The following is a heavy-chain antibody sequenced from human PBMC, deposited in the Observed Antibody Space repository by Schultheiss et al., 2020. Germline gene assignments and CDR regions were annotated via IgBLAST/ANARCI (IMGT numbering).Heavy chain of an antibody. Sequence: GGSLRLSCAASGFTFSSYGMHWVRQAPGKGLEWVAVIWYDGSNKYYADSVKGRFTISRDDSKNTAYLQMNSLKTEDTAVYYCTRQRIAVAGLSNWGQGTRVNGYS. V-gene: IGHV3-33*01. D-gene: IGHD6-19*01. CDR1: GFTFSSYG. J-gene: IGHJ4*02. CDR3: TRQRIAVAGLSN. CDR2: IWYDGSNK.